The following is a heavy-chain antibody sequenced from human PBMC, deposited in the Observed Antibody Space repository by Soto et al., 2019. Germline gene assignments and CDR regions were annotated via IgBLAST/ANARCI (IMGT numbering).Heavy chain of an antibody. V-gene: IGHV3-30*03. CDR1: GFSLSDYG. CDR3: ARGRWQKYCANPYCFTFDS. CDR2: ISFDGGDT. J-gene: IGHJ4*02. Sequence: QVQLVESGGGVVQPGRSLRLSCTASGFSLSDYGMQWVRQAPGKGLEWVAFISFDGGDTYYADSLRGRFTVSRENSKDTLYLQVNSLRDDDTAVFYCARGRWQKYCANPYCFTFDSWGQGTLVNVSS. D-gene: IGHD2-21*01.